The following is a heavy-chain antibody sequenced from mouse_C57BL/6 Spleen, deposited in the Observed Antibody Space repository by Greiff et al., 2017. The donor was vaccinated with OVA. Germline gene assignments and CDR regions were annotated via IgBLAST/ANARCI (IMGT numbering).Heavy chain of an antibody. J-gene: IGHJ4*01. D-gene: IGHD2-3*01. CDR3: ASIYDGYHGRYAMDY. Sequence: VKLLESGAELARPGASVKLSCKASGYTFTSYGISWVKQRTGQGLEWIGEIYPRSGNTYYNEKFKGKATLTADKSSSTAYMELRSLTSEDSAVYFCASIYDGYHGRYAMDYWGQGTSVTVSS. V-gene: IGHV1-81*01. CDR1: GYTFTSYG. CDR2: IYPRSGNT.